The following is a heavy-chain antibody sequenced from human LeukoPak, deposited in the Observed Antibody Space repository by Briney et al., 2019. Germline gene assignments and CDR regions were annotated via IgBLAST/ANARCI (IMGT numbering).Heavy chain of an antibody. CDR2: IYHPVDT. CDR1: GYSISSNYY. Sequence: SETLSLTCIVSGYSISSNYYWAWIRQPPGKGLEWIGSIYHPVDTSYNPSLKSRITMSVDTSKNQFSLNLSSVTAADTAVYYCARHPSGRMWLQQGGWFDPWGQGTLVTVSS. D-gene: IGHD5-24*01. CDR3: ARHPSGRMWLQQGGWFDP. J-gene: IGHJ5*02. V-gene: IGHV4-38-2*02.